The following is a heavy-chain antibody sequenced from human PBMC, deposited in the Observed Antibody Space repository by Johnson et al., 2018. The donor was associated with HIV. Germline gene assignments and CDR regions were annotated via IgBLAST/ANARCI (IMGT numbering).Heavy chain of an antibody. CDR3: TTDMEQQQLAYDAFDI. CDR2: IYRGGST. J-gene: IGHJ3*02. D-gene: IGHD6-13*01. CDR1: DFTVSSYY. Sequence: VQLVESGGGLIQPGGSLRLSCAASDFTVSSYYMSWVRQAPGKGLEWVSIIYRGGSTHYADSVKGRFTISRDNSKNTLYLQMNSLKADDTAVYYCTTDMEQQQLAYDAFDIWGQGTMVTVSS. V-gene: IGHV3-53*01.